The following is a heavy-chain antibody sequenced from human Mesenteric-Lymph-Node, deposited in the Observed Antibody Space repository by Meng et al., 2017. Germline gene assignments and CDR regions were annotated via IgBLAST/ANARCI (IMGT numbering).Heavy chain of an antibody. V-gene: IGHV4-34*01. CDR3: ARDQGGAGAY. CDR1: VGSFSGHS. Sequence: QVQLQQWGAGQLKPSVTLSLTCAVYVGSFSGHSWTWIRQSPGKGLEWIGDINHRGSTNYNPSLKSRVTISVDTSKNQFALELNYVTAADTAVYYCARDQGGAGAYWGQGTLVTVSS. J-gene: IGHJ4*02. D-gene: IGHD2-15*01. CDR2: INHRGST.